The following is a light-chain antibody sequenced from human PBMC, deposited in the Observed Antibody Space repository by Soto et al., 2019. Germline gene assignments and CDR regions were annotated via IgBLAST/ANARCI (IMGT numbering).Light chain of an antibody. Sequence: EIVLTQSPATLSVSPGERATLSCRASQSVHTNLAWYQQKPGQAPRLLIYGASNRATGIPDRFSGSGSGTDFTLTISSLEPEDFAVYYCQQRTNWPPWTFGQGTKVDIK. CDR1: QSVHTN. CDR2: GAS. CDR3: QQRTNWPPWT. J-gene: IGKJ1*01. V-gene: IGKV3-11*01.